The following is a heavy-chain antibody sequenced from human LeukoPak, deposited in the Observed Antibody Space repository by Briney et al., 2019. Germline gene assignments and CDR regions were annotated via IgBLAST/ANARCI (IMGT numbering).Heavy chain of an antibody. CDR2: INVEGTTT. J-gene: IGHJ4*02. CDR1: GFTFTRFW. V-gene: IGHV3-74*01. Sequence: GGSLRLSCAGSGFTFTRFWMHWIRQAPGKGLVWVSRINVEGTTTTYADSVEGRFTISRDENTLYLQMNHLRVDDTAVYYCTRGGEEPFDYWGQGTLVTVSP. CDR3: TRGGEEPFDY. D-gene: IGHD3-10*01.